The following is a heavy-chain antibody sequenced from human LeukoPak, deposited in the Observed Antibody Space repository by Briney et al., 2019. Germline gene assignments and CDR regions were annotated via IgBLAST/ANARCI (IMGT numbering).Heavy chain of an antibody. D-gene: IGHD2-2*02. J-gene: IGHJ4*02. V-gene: IGHV5-51*01. CDR2: IYPGDSDT. CDR3: ARRGEAIDPFDY. Sequence: GESLKISCKDSGYSFTSYWIGWVRQMPGKGLEWMGIIYPGDSDTRYSPSFQGQVTISADKSINTAYPQWSSLKASDTAIYYCARRGEAIDPFDYWGQGTLVTVSS. CDR1: GYSFTSYW.